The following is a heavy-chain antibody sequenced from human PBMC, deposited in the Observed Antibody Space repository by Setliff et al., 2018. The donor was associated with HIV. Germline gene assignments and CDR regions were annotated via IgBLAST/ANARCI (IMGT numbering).Heavy chain of an antibody. V-gene: IGHV4-59*01. CDR3: ARDSGYSFGFNYFDY. CDR2: IYYSGGT. Sequence: SETLSLTCTVSGDSISSYYWSWIRQPPGKGLEWIGYIYYSGGTNYNPSLKSRVTISLDMSKNQFSLRLSSVTAADTAVYYCARDSGYSFGFNYFDYWGQGTLVTVSS. D-gene: IGHD5-18*01. CDR1: GDSISSYY. J-gene: IGHJ4*02.